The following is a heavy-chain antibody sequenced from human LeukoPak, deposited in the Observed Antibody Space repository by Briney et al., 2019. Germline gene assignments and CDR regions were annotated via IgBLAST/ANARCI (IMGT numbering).Heavy chain of an antibody. CDR3: ARLVSYFDWLLSDYYYYYMDV. V-gene: IGHV1-2*02. CDR2: INPNSGGT. D-gene: IGHD3-9*01. CDR1: GYTFTGYY. J-gene: IGHJ6*03. Sequence: ASVKVSCKASGYTFTGYYMHWVRQAPGQGLEWMGWINPNSGGTNYAQKFQGRVTVTRDTSISTAYMELRSLRSDDTAVYYCARLVSYFDWLLSDYYYYYMDVWGKGTTVTISS.